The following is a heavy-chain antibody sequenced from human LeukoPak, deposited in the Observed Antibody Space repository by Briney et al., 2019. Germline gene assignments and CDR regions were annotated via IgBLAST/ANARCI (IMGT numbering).Heavy chain of an antibody. CDR2: IIPIFATA. V-gene: IGHV1-69*13. J-gene: IGHJ4*02. CDR3: ARGPITTRFPFDY. D-gene: IGHD3-22*01. Sequence: SVKVSCKASGGTFSSYAISWVRQAPGQGLEWMGGIIPIFATANYAQKFQGRVTITADESTSTAYMELSSLRSEDTAVYYCARGPITTRFPFDYWGQGTLVTVSS. CDR1: GGTFSSYA.